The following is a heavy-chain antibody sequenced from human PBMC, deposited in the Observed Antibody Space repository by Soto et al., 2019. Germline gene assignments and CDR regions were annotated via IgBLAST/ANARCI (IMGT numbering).Heavy chain of an antibody. CDR1: GFTVSSNF. CDR3: ARGDGYNYYFDF. Sequence: PGGSLRLSCIVSGFTVSSNFMSWVRQAPGKGLEWVSVIFDDGTTHYADSVRGRFTISRDNSKNTLFLQMNSLRAEDTAVYYCARGDGYNYYFDFWGQGTLVTVSS. D-gene: IGHD5-12*01. CDR2: IFDDGTT. J-gene: IGHJ4*02. V-gene: IGHV3-53*01.